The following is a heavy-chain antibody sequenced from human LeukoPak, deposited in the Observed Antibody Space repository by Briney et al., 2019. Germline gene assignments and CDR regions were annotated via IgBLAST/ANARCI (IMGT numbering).Heavy chain of an antibody. J-gene: IGHJ4*02. Sequence: GGSLRLSCAASGFTFSSYAMHWVRQAPGKGLEWVAVISYDGSNKYYADSVKGRFTISRDNSKNTLYLQMNSLRAEDTAVYYGARASYDCSGGRCFPSYFDYWGQGTLVTVSS. V-gene: IGHV3-30-3*01. CDR2: ISYDGSNK. CDR1: GFTFSSYA. D-gene: IGHD2-15*01. CDR3: ARASYDCSGGRCFPSYFDY.